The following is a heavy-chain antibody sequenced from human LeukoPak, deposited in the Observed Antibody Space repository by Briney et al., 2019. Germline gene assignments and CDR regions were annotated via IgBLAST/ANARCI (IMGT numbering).Heavy chain of an antibody. J-gene: IGHJ4*02. CDR3: ARDRTTVTVFDY. V-gene: IGHV3-74*01. D-gene: IGHD4-17*01. CDR1: GFTFSSHW. Sequence: GGSLRLSCAASGFTFSSHWMHWVRQAPGKGLVWVSRIHSDGSITSYADSVEGRFTVSRDNAKNTLYLQMNSLRADDTAVYYCARDRTTVTVFDYWGQGTLVTVSS. CDR2: IHSDGSIT.